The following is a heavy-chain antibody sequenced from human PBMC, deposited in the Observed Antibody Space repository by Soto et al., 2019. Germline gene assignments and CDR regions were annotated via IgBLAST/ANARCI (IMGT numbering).Heavy chain of an antibody. CDR1: GYTFTSYD. CDR2: MNPNSGNT. D-gene: IGHD6-13*01. J-gene: IGHJ6*03. V-gene: IGHV1-8*01. CDR3: ARGPPYSSSWYDYYYYYMDV. Sequence: ASVKVSCKASGYTFTSYDINWVRQATGQGLEWMGWMNPNSGNTGYAQKFQGRVTMTRNTSISTAYMELSSLRSEDTAVYYCARGPPYSSSWYDYYYYYMDVWGQGTTVTVSS.